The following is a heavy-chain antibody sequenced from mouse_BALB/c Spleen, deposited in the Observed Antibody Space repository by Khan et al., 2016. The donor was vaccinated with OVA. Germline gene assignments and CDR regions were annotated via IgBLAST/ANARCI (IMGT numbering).Heavy chain of an antibody. Sequence: VQLKESGAELVKPGASVKLSCTASGFNIKDTYIHWVKRRPEQGLEWIGRITPANGNTEYDPKFQGKATMRADTSSNTAYLQLSSLTSGDTAVYYGVHPTYDPRNIDVWGAGTTVTVSS. D-gene: IGHD2-3*01. CDR3: VHPTYDPRNIDV. J-gene: IGHJ1*01. V-gene: IGHV14-3*02. CDR1: GFNIKDTY. CDR2: ITPANGNT.